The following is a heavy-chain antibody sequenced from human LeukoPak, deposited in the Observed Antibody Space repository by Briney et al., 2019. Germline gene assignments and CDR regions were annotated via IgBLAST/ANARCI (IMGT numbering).Heavy chain of an antibody. CDR2: VRQDGGEG. CDR1: GFIFNTYW. J-gene: IGHJ6*04. Sequence: GGSLRLSCAASGFIFNTYWMTWVRQAPGRGLECVANVRQDGGEGHYVDSVKGRFTVSRDNAENSLYLQLNSLRIEDTAVYYCVTRLCSISACRASSYLSFDVWGKGTTVTVSS. CDR3: VTRLCSISACRASSYLSFDV. D-gene: IGHD3-10*02. V-gene: IGHV3-7*01.